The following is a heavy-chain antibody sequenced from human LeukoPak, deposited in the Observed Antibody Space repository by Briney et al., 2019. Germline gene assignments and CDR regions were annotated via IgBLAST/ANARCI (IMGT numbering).Heavy chain of an antibody. CDR3: GRHWGGNRNYYYYLDV. J-gene: IGHJ6*03. Sequence: SETLSLTCFVSGGSISSTSYYWGWIRQPPGEGLEWIGSVYSGGSTYYNPSLKSRATIFVDASKNQFSLRLTSVTAADTAVYYCGRHWGGNRNYYYYLDVWGKGTTVTVSS. V-gene: IGHV4-39*01. D-gene: IGHD3-16*01. CDR2: VYSGGST. CDR1: GGSISSTSYY.